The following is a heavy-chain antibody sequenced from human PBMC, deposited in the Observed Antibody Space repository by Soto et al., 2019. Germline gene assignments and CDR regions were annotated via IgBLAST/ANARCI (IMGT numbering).Heavy chain of an antibody. V-gene: IGHV4-59*01. CDR3: ARGSDAAVSQAAFFDY. J-gene: IGHJ4*02. D-gene: IGHD3-16*01. CDR2: ISYSGRT. Sequence: QVQLQESGPGLVKPSETLSLICSVSGGSISNYYWSWIRQPPGKGLDWIGYISYSGRTNYNPSLKSRVTISLDTTNNQFSLKLSSVTAADTAVYYCARGSDAAVSQAAFFDYGGQGILVTVSS. CDR1: GGSISNYY.